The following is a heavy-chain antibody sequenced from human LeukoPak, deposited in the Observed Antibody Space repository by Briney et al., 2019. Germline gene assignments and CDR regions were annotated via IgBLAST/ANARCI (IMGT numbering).Heavy chain of an antibody. V-gene: IGHV1-69*13. CDR3: ARAQTPTLLYSGSCEDFDY. CDR2: IIPIFGTA. J-gene: IGHJ4*02. D-gene: IGHD1-26*01. Sequence: SVKVSCKASGGTFSSYAISWVRQAPGQGLEWMGGIIPIFGTANYAQKFQGRVTITADESTSTAYMELRSLRSDDTAVYYCARAQTPTLLYSGSCEDFDYWGQGTRVTVSS. CDR1: GGTFSSYA.